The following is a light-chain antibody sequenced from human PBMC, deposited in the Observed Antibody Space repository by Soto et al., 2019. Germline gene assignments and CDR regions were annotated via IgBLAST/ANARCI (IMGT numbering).Light chain of an antibody. CDR1: SSNIGAGYD. CDR2: ADN. J-gene: IGLJ2*01. V-gene: IGLV1-40*01. CDR3: QSYDTSLSGVI. Sequence: QSVLTQTPSVSGAPGQKITMSCTGSSSNIGAGYDVHWYQQLPGAAPRLLIYADNNRPSGVPDRFSASNSGTSASLAITGLQGEDEAVYYCQSYDTSLSGVIFGAGTTLT.